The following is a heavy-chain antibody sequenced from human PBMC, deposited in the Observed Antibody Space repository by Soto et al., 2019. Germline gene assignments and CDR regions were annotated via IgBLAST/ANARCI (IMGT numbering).Heavy chain of an antibody. CDR2: ISNSAHSA. Sequence: GGSLRLSCAACGFTFSSYSISWVRQAPWQGLEWISLISNSAHSAYYADSVKARFTISRDNSKNTLYLQIKTLRAEDTAAYYCAKNGPTFLKWFGPWQQGTLFPVCS. V-gene: IGHV3-23*01. CDR3: AKNGPTFLKWFGP. CDR1: GFTFSSYS. D-gene: IGHD2-8*01. J-gene: IGHJ5*02.